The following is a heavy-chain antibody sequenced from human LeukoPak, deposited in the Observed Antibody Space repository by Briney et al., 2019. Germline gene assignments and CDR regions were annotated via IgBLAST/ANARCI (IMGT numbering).Heavy chain of an antibody. D-gene: IGHD7-27*01. CDR3: VGGAPNWGFDY. CDR2: INPSGDTT. Sequence: ASVNVSCKASGYTLTSYYLHWVRQAPGQGLEWMAIINPSGDTTSHAQKFQGRVTMTRDTSASTVYMELSSLRSEDTAVYYCVGGAPNWGFDYWGQGTLVTVSS. CDR1: GYTLTSYY. J-gene: IGHJ4*02. V-gene: IGHV1-46*01.